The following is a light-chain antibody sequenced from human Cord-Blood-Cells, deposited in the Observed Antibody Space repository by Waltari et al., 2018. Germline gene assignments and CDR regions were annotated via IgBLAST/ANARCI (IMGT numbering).Light chain of an antibody. J-gene: IGKJ2*01. CDR3: QQYNNWPPHT. V-gene: IGKV3-15*01. Sequence: EIVMTQSPATMSVSPGERANLSCRASQSVSSNLAWYQQKPGQAPRLPVYGASTRATCIPARFSGSGSGTDFTLTISSLQSEDFAVYYCQQYNNWPPHTFGQGTKLEIK. CDR1: QSVSSN. CDR2: GAS.